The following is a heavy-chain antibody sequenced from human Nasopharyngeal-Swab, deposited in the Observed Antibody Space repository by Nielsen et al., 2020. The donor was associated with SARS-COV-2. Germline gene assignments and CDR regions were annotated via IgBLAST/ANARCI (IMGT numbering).Heavy chain of an antibody. CDR1: GFTFSSYW. CDR3: AKDRRSSSSVGWFDP. CDR2: IKQDGSEK. D-gene: IGHD6-6*01. V-gene: IGHV3-7*03. Sequence: GGSLRLSCAASGFTFSSYWMSWVRQAPGKGLEWVANIKQDGSEKYYVDSVKGRFTISRDNAKNSLYLQMNSLRAEDTAVYFCAKDRRSSSSVGWFDPWGQGTLVSVSS. J-gene: IGHJ5*02.